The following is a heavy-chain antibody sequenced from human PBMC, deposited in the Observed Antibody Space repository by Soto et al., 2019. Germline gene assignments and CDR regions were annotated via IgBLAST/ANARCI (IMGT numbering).Heavy chain of an antibody. J-gene: IGHJ4*02. CDR3: ARRAAPKESYYEY. CDR2: ISSSSSYI. Sequence: PGGSLRLSGAASGFTFSSYSMNWGRQAPGKGLEWVSSISSSSSYIYYADSVKGRFTISRDNAKNSLYLQRNSLRAEDTAVSHRARRAAPKESYYEYWGQGTPRTVSS. D-gene: IGHD6-25*01. CDR1: GFTFSSYS. V-gene: IGHV3-21*04.